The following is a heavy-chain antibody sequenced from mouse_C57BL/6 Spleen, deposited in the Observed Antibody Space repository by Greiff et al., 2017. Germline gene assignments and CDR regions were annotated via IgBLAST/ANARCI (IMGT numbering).Heavy chain of an antibody. CDR2: ISNGGGST. CDR1: GFTFSDYY. V-gene: IGHV5-12*01. J-gene: IGHJ3*01. CDR3: ARHGDYGNPFAY. Sequence: EVKLVESGGGLVQPGGSLKLSCAASGFTFSDYYMYWVRQTPEKRLEWVAYISNGGGSTYYPDTVKGRFTISRDNAKNTLYLQMSRLKSEDTAMYYCARHGDYGNPFAYWGQGTLVTVSA. D-gene: IGHD2-1*01.